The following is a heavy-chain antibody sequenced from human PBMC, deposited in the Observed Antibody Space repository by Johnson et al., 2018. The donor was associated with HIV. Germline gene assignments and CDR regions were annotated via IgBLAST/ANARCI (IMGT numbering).Heavy chain of an antibody. CDR2: ISGSGGST. D-gene: IGHD6-19*01. J-gene: IGHJ3*02. CDR1: GFTFNNYA. CDR3: ARAVARGQWLADGYI. Sequence: VQLVESGGGLAQPGGSLILSCAASGFTFNNYAMSWVRQAPGKGLEWVSAISGSGGSTYYADSVKGRFTISRDNSKNTLYLQMNSLRHNDTAVYYCARAVARGQWLADGYIWGQGTTVTVSS. V-gene: IGHV3-23*04.